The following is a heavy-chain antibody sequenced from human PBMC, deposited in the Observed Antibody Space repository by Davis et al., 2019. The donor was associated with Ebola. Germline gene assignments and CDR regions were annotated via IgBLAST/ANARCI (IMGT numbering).Heavy chain of an antibody. V-gene: IGHV3-23*01. CDR1: GFTFSTYA. CDR2: ISGSGDRT. J-gene: IGHJ5*02. CDR3: ARVFTMIVVVGWFDP. D-gene: IGHD3-22*01. Sequence: GESLKISCAASGFTFSTYAMNWVRQAPGKGLEWVSAISGSGDRTYYADSGSVKGRFTISRDNAKNSLYLQMNSLRDEDTAVYYCARVFTMIVVVGWFDPWGQGTLVTVSS.